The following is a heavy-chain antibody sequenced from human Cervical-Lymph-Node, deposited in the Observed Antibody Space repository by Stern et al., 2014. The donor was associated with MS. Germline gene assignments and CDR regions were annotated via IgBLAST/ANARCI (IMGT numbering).Heavy chain of an antibody. Sequence: QVQLVQSGPGLVKPSETLSLTCTVSGGSTSSYYWSWIRQPPGKGLEWIGYISSSGGTKYNPSLKSRVTISLDTSQNQFSLNLSSVTAADTAVYYCARGYTTSSGRPDYWGQGTLVTVSS. J-gene: IGHJ4*02. V-gene: IGHV4-59*08. CDR3: ARGYTTSSGRPDY. CDR1: GGSTSSYY. D-gene: IGHD6-6*01. CDR2: ISSSGGT.